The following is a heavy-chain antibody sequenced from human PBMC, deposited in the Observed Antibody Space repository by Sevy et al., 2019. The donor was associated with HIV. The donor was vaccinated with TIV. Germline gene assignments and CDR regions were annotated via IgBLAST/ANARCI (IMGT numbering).Heavy chain of an antibody. V-gene: IGHV3-23*01. J-gene: IGHJ4*02. CDR3: AKDRGPIFGVVTVFDY. Sequence: GGSLRLSCAASGFTFSSYSMNWVRQAPGKGLEWVSAISGSGGSTYYADSVKGRFTISRDNSKNTLYLQMNSLRAEDTAVYYCAKDRGPIFGVVTVFDYWGQGTLVTVSS. D-gene: IGHD3-3*01. CDR2: ISGSGGST. CDR1: GFTFSSYS.